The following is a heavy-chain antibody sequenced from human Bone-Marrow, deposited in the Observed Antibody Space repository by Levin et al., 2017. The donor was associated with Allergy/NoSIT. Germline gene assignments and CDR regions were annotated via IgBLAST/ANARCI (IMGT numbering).Heavy chain of an antibody. J-gene: IGHJ4*02. Sequence: SETLSLTCSLSGGSISTGGFHWSWVRQRPGKGLEWIGYIYYSGNTYYNPSLQSRLSISIDTSKNQFSLRLTSVTAADTAVYYCAREDGYVFDYWGQGTLVTFSS. V-gene: IGHV4-31*03. CDR2: IYYSGNT. D-gene: IGHD5-24*01. CDR3: AREDGYVFDY. CDR1: GGSISTGGFH.